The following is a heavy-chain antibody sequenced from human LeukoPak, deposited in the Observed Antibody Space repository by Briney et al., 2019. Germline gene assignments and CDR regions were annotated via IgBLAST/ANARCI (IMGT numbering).Heavy chain of an antibody. V-gene: IGHV4-59*12. CDR2: IYYSGIT. CDR3: ARNSARAHNWFDP. D-gene: IGHD4-23*01. J-gene: IGHJ5*02. CDR1: GSSISSSY. Sequence: SETLTLTCTVSGSSISSSYWSWIRQPPGKGLEWIGYIYYSGITNYNPSLKTRVTMSVDTSKNQFSLKLSSVTAADTAVYYCARNSARAHNWFDPWGQGTLVTVSS.